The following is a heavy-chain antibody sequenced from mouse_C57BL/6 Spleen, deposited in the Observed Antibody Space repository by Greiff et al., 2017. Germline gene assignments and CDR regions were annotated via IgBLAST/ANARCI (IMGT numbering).Heavy chain of an antibody. CDR3: ARSYYGSSYAMDY. Sequence: VQLQQSGAELANPGASVKLSCKASGYTFTSYWMHWVKQRPGQGLEWIGYIHPSSGYTKYNQKFKDKATLTADKSSSTAYMQLSSLTYEDSAVYYCARSYYGSSYAMDYWGQGTSVSVST. V-gene: IGHV1-7*01. CDR1: GYTFTSYW. D-gene: IGHD1-1*01. CDR2: IHPSSGYT. J-gene: IGHJ4*01.